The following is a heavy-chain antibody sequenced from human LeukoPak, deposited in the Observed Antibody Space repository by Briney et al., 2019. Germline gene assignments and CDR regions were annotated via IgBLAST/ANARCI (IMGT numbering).Heavy chain of an antibody. D-gene: IGHD5-24*01. Sequence: SETLSLTCTVSGVSISSSNSYWGWIRQPPGKGLEWIGSIYYSGSTYYNPSLKSRVTISVDTSKNQFSLKLSSVTAADTAVYYCATTRSDAFDIWGQGTMVTVSS. J-gene: IGHJ3*02. V-gene: IGHV4-39*07. CDR1: GVSISSSNSY. CDR3: ATTRSDAFDI. CDR2: IYYSGST.